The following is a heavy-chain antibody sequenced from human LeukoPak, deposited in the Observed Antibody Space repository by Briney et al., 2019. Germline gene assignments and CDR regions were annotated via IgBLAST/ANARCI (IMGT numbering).Heavy chain of an antibody. V-gene: IGHV3-53*01. J-gene: IGHJ4*02. CDR3: ARELWASEIDY. Sequence: GGSLRLSCAASGFTVSSNYMNWVRQAPGKGLEWVSIIYSDGTTYYADSVKGRFTISRDNAKNSLYLQMNSLRAEDTALYYCARELWASEIDYWGQGTLVTVSS. D-gene: IGHD2-21*01. CDR1: GFTVSSNY. CDR2: IYSDGTT.